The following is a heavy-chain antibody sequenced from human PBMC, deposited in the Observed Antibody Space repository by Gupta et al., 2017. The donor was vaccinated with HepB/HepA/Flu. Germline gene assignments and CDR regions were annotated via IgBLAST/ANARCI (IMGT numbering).Heavy chain of an antibody. V-gene: IGHV1-69*01. D-gene: IGHD1-26*01. Sequence: QVQLVQSGAEVKKPGSSVKVSCKASGGTFSSYAISWVRQAPGQGLEWMGGIIPIFGTANYAQKFQGRVTITADESTSTAYMELSSLRSEDTAVYYCARDDSLRVGAYYYYMDVWGKGTTVTVSS. CDR3: ARDDSLRVGAYYYYMDV. J-gene: IGHJ6*03. CDR1: GGTFSSYA. CDR2: IIPIFGTA.